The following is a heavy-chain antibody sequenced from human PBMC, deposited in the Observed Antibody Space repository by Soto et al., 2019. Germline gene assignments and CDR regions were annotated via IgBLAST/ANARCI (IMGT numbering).Heavy chain of an antibody. V-gene: IGHV3-33*01. D-gene: IGHD2-2*02. CDR3: ARDGMCSSTSCYSYYYYGMDV. CDR2: IWYDGSNK. J-gene: IGHJ6*02. Sequence: TFSSYGMHWVRQAPGKGLEWVAVIWYDGSNKYYADSVKGRFTISRDNSKNTLYLQMNSLRAEDTAVYYCARDGMCSSTSCYSYYYYGMDVWGQGTTVTVSS. CDR1: TFSSYG.